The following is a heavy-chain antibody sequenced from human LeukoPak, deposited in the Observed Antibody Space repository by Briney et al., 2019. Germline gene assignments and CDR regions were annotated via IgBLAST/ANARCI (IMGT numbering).Heavy chain of an antibody. D-gene: IGHD3-10*01. Sequence: PSETLSLTCSVSGGSISSSSYYWGWIRQPPGKGLEWIGSIYYSGGTYYNPSLKSRVTISVDTSKNQFSLKLSSVTAADTAVYHCARHSSYYGNFDYWGQGILATVSS. CDR1: GGSISSSSYY. V-gene: IGHV4-39*01. CDR2: IYYSGGT. J-gene: IGHJ4*02. CDR3: ARHSSYYGNFDY.